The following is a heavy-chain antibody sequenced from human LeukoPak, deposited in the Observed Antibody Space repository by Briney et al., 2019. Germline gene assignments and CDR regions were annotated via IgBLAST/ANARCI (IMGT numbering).Heavy chain of an antibody. CDR1: GFPFITYN. CDR3: ARGPNAGGLLSRVYYYYMDV. Sequence: PGGSLRLSCAVSGFPFITYNMNWVRQAPGKGLEWVSYIDSSSSTIYYADSVKGRFTISRDNAKNSLYLQMNSLRAEDTAVYYCARGPNAGGLLSRVYYYYMDVWGKGTTVTVPS. V-gene: IGHV3-48*04. D-gene: IGHD2-21*02. J-gene: IGHJ6*03. CDR2: IDSSSSTI.